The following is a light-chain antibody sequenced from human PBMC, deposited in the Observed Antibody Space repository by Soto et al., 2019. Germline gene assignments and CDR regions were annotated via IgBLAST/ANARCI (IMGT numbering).Light chain of an antibody. Sequence: QSALTQPPSASGSPGQSVTISCTGTSSDVGGYNSVSWYQQHPGKAPRLMIYEVSKRPSGVPDRFSGSKSGSTASLTVSGLQAEDEADYYCSSYAGRLVFGGGTKLTVL. J-gene: IGLJ2*01. CDR1: SSDVGGYNS. V-gene: IGLV2-8*01. CDR2: EVS. CDR3: SSYAGRLV.